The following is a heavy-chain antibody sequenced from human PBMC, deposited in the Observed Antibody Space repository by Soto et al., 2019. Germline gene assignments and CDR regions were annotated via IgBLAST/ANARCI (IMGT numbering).Heavy chain of an antibody. V-gene: IGHV3-30-3*01. J-gene: IGHJ6*02. CDR1: GFTFSSYA. Sequence: QVQLVESGGGVVQPGRSLRLSCAASGFTFSSYAMHWVRQAPGKGLEWVAVISYDGSNKYYADSVKGRFTISRDNSKNTLYLQMNSLRAEDTAVYYCARSMGIAADGRYYGMDVWGQGTTVTVSS. D-gene: IGHD6-13*01. CDR3: ARSMGIAADGRYYGMDV. CDR2: ISYDGSNK.